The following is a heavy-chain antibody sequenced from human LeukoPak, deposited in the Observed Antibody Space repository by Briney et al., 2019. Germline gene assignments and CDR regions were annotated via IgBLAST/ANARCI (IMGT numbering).Heavy chain of an antibody. Sequence: GGSLRLSCAASGFTFSSYGMHWVRQAPGKGLEWVAFIRYDGSNKYYADSVKGRFTISRDNSKNTLYLQMNSLRAEDTAVYYCAKRGACSSTSCHYFDYWGQGTLVTVSS. CDR3: AKRGACSSTSCHYFDY. CDR1: GFTFSSYG. D-gene: IGHD2-2*01. J-gene: IGHJ4*02. CDR2: IRYDGSNK. V-gene: IGHV3-30*02.